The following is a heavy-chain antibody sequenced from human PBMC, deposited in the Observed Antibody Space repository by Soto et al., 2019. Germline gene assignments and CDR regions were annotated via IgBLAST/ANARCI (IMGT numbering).Heavy chain of an antibody. CDR2: ISSSSSYI. V-gene: IGHV3-21*01. J-gene: IGHJ4*02. CDR3: VRDSAAVAGTADY. Sequence: EVQLVESGGGLVKPGGSLRLSCAASGFTFSSYSMNWVRQAPGKGLEWVSSISSSSSYIYYADSVKGRFTISRDNAKNSLYLQMNSLRAEDTAVYYCVRDSAAVAGTADYWGQGTLVTVSS. CDR1: GFTFSSYS. D-gene: IGHD6-19*01.